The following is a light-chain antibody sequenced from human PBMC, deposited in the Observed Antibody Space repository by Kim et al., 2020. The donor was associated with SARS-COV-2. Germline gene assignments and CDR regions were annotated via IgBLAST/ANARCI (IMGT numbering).Light chain of an antibody. CDR3: QAWDSSTAV. J-gene: IGLJ2*01. CDR2: QDN. Sequence: SVSPGQTATITCAGDKLGDKYACWYQQKPGQSPLLVIYQDNKRPSGIPERFAGSNSGNPATLTISGTQAMDETDYYCQAWDSSTAVFGGGTQLTVL. V-gene: IGLV3-1*01. CDR1: KLGDKY.